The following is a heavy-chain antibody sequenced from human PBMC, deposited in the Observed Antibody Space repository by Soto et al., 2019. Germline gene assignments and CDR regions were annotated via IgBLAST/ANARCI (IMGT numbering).Heavy chain of an antibody. D-gene: IGHD2-8*02. Sequence: QVQLVESGGGVVQPGRSLRLSCAVSGFTVSTYGMHWVRQAPGKGLEWVAVISRDGGIKFYADSVKGRFTISRDNSRNTLFLEMNSLRGEDMAVYYCTGEVASGYWGQGTLVTVSS. CDR3: TGEVASGY. CDR2: ISRDGGIK. CDR1: GFTVSTYG. J-gene: IGHJ4*02. V-gene: IGHV3-30*03.